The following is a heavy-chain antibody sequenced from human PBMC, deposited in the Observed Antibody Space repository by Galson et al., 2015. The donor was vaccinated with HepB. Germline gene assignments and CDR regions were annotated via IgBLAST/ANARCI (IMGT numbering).Heavy chain of an antibody. V-gene: IGHV3-48*04. J-gene: IGHJ4*02. Sequence: SLRLSCAASGFTFSSYSMNWVRQAPGKGLEWVSYISSSSSTIYYADSVKGRFTISRDNAKNSLYLQMNSLRAEDTAVYYCARDQTLKVGAKSFDYWGQGTLVTVSS. CDR1: GFTFSSYS. CDR3: ARDQTLKVGAKSFDY. CDR2: ISSSSSTI. D-gene: IGHD1-26*01.